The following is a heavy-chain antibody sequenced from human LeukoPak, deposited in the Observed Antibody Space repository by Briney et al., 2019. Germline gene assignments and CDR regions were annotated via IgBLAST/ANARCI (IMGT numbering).Heavy chain of an antibody. CDR2: ISYDGSNK. CDR1: GFTFSSYA. CDR3: ARGIAAARRFDS. Sequence: GGSLRLSCAASGFTFSSYAMHWVRQAPGKGLEWVAVISYDGSNKYYADSVKGRLTISRDNAKNSLYLQMNSLRAEDTAVYYCARGIAAARRFDSWGQGTLVTVSS. D-gene: IGHD6-13*01. J-gene: IGHJ5*01. V-gene: IGHV3-30-3*01.